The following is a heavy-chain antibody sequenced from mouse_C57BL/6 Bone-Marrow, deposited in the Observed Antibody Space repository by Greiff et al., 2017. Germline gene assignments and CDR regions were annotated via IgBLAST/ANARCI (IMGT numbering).Heavy chain of an antibody. CDR2: ISDGGSYT. J-gene: IGHJ4*01. Sequence: DVMLVESGGGLVKPGGSLKLSCAASGFTFSSYAMSWVRQTPEKRLEWVATISDGGSYTYYPDNVKGRFTISRDNAKNNLYLQMSHLKSEDTAMYYCARDTYYYGSPYYYAMDYWGQGTSVTVSS. D-gene: IGHD1-1*01. CDR1: GFTFSSYA. V-gene: IGHV5-4*01. CDR3: ARDTYYYGSPYYYAMDY.